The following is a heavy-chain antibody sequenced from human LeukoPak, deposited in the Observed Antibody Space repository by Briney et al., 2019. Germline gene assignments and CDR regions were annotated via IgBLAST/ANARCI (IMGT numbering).Heavy chain of an antibody. D-gene: IGHD3-22*01. CDR2: MNPKSGNT. CDR3: ARRSDDYDSSAYYH. Sequence: ASVKVSCKASGYTFKSYDINWVRQATGQGLEWMGWMNPKSGNTGYAQKFQGTVTMTRNTSISTAYMELSSLRSEETAVYYCARRSDDYDSSAYYHWGQGTLVTVSS. J-gene: IGHJ4*02. CDR1: GYTFKSYD. V-gene: IGHV1-8*01.